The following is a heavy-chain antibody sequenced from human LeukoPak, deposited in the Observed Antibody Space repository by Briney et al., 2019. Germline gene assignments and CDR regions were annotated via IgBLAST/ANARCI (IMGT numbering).Heavy chain of an antibody. Sequence: GGSLRLSCAASGFILRPYWMHWVRQAPGKGLVWVSRINSDGRTTAYADSVKGRFIISRDNAKNTLYLQMNSLRAEDTAVYYCARGWNKYYFDYWGQGTLVTVSS. V-gene: IGHV3-74*01. CDR1: GFILRPYW. D-gene: IGHD1-1*01. CDR2: INSDGRTT. J-gene: IGHJ4*02. CDR3: ARGWNKYYFDY.